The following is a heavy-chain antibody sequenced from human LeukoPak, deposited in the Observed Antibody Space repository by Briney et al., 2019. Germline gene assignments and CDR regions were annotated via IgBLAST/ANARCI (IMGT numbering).Heavy chain of an antibody. CDR3: AKWGDYDVLTGYYVSDY. V-gene: IGHV3-23*01. Sequence: GGSLRLSCAASGFTFSSYAMSWVRQAPGKGLEWVSSISGSGGSTYYADSVKGRFTISRDNSENTLYLQMNSLRAEDTAVYYCAKWGDYDVLTGYYVSDYWGQGTLVTVSS. CDR2: ISGSGGST. CDR1: GFTFSSYA. J-gene: IGHJ4*02. D-gene: IGHD3-9*01.